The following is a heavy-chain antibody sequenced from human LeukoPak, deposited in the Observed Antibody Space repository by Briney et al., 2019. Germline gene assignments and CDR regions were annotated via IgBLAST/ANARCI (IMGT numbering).Heavy chain of an antibody. V-gene: IGHV3-7*01. CDR2: INQAGSEN. J-gene: IGHJ3*02. CDR1: GFTFSNYW. Sequence: PGGSLRLSCVASGFTFSNYWMSWVRQAPGKGLEWVASINQAGSENVCVDSVKGRFTISRDNAKNSLYLQMNSLRAEDTAVYYCARDLTMIVTQEYAFDIWGQGTMVTVSS. D-gene: IGHD3-22*01. CDR3: ARDLTMIVTQEYAFDI.